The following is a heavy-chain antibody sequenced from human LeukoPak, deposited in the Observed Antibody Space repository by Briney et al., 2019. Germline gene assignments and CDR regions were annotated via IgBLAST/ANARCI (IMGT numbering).Heavy chain of an antibody. J-gene: IGHJ4*02. CDR1: GFTLSGYD. V-gene: IGHV3-48*03. CDR3: ARVGLGSYYNIDQ. CDR2: ISSSGSTL. Sequence: GGSLRLSCAASGFTLSGYDMNWVRQAPGKGLEWISYISSSGSTLYYTDSVKGRFTISRDNAKNSLYLQMNSLRAEDTAVYYCARVGLGSYYNIDQWGQGTPVSVSS. D-gene: IGHD3-10*01.